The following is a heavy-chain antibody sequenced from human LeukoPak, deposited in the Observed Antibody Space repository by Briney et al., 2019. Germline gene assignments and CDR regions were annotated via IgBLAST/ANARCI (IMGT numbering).Heavy chain of an antibody. Sequence: GGSLRLSCAASGFTFSSYAMSWVRQAPGKGLEWVSRISGSGGNTYFADSVKGRFTISRDSSKNTLYLQMNSLRAEDTAVYYCAKGRRGFYDSSGYSWCFDCWGQGALVSVSS. CDR3: AKGRRGFYDSSGYSWCFDC. CDR1: GFTFSSYA. J-gene: IGHJ4*02. D-gene: IGHD3-22*01. V-gene: IGHV3-23*01. CDR2: ISGSGGNT.